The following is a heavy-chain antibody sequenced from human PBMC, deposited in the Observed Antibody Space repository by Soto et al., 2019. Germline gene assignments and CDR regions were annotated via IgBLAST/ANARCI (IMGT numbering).Heavy chain of an antibody. J-gene: IGHJ2*01. CDR3: ARGGSLYWYFDL. CDR1: GGTFSIYA. Sequence: ASVKVSCKASGGTFSIYAISWVRQAPGQRLEWMGWINAGTGNTKYSQEFQVRVIITRDTSARTAYMELSSLRSEDTAVYFCARGGSLYWYFDLWGRGTLVTVSS. V-gene: IGHV1-3*01. D-gene: IGHD1-26*01. CDR2: INAGTGNT.